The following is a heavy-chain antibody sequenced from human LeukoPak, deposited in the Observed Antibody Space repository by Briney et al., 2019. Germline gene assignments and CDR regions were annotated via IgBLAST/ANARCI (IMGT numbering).Heavy chain of an antibody. V-gene: IGHV3-23*01. Sequence: GGSLKLSCAGYGFTFSNYAMSWVRQAPGKGLEWVSSIGGRGTNTFYADSVKGRFTISRDNSKNTLSLQMNSLRAEDTAVYYCAKRDHSETSGYAPLFQHWGQGTLVTVSS. CDR1: GFTFSNYA. CDR2: IGGRGTNT. D-gene: IGHD3-22*01. CDR3: AKRDHSETSGYAPLFQH. J-gene: IGHJ1*01.